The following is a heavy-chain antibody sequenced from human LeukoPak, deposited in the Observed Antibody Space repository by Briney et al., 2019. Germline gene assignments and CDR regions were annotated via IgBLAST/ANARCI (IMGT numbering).Heavy chain of an antibody. CDR1: GYTFTDCY. Sequence: ASVKVSCKASGYTFTDCYMHWVRQAPGQGFEWMGWINPNDGDTNYAQKFQGRVTMTRDTSISAAHMEVSRLRSDDTAVYYCARANFLYCSSSTCLFDYWGQGTLVTVSS. CDR3: ARANFLYCSSSTCLFDY. J-gene: IGHJ4*02. CDR2: INPNDGDT. V-gene: IGHV1-2*02. D-gene: IGHD2-2*01.